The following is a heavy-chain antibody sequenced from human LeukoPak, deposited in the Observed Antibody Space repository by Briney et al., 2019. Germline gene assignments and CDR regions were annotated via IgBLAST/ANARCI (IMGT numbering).Heavy chain of an antibody. Sequence: GGSLRLSCAASGFTFSSYSMNWARQAPGKGLEWVSSISYSSSYIYYADSVKGRFTISRDNAKNSLYLQMNSLRAEDTAVYYCARGPNPESSAYYSWGQGTLVTVSS. CDR1: GFTFSSYS. V-gene: IGHV3-21*01. J-gene: IGHJ4*02. CDR3: ARGPNPESSAYYS. CDR2: ISYSSSYI. D-gene: IGHD3-22*01.